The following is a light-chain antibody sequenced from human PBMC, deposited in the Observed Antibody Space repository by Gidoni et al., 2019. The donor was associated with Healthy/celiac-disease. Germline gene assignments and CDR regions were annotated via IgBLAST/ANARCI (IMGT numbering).Light chain of an antibody. CDR3: QQSSGGPPLT. CDR2: GAS. CDR1: QSVGSN. V-gene: IGKV3-15*01. J-gene: IGKJ1*01. Sequence: IVMTQSPATLSVSPGERATLSCRASQSVGSNLAWYQHKPGQAPRLLISGASTRATGVPARFSGSGSGTEFTLTINGLQSEDFAVYYCQQSSGGPPLTFGQGTKVDLK.